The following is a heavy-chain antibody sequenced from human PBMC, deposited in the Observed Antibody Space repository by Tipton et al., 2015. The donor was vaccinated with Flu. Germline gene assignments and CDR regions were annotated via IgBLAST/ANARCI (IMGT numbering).Heavy chain of an antibody. V-gene: IGHV4-39*07. CDR2: VPYSGST. CDR3: GRSYYYGSGSYYNRAFDY. J-gene: IGHJ4*02. CDR1: GGSISSYY. D-gene: IGHD3-10*01. Sequence: TLSLTCTVSGGSISSYYWGWIRQPPGKGLEWIGSVPYSGSTYYNPSLKSRVIITVDTSKNQFSLKLTSVTAADTAVYYCGRSYYYGSGSYYNRAFDYWGQGTLVTVSS.